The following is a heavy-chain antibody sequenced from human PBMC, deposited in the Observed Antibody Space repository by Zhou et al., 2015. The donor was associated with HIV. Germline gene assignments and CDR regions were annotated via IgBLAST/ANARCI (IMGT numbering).Heavy chain of an antibody. CDR2: ISAYNGNT. CDR1: GYTFTSYG. V-gene: IGHV1-18*01. CDR3: ARDRAKFGEYQDY. Sequence: QVQLVQSGPEVKKPGASVRLSCKASGYTFTSYGISWVRQAPGQGLEWMGWISAYNGNTKYEQMIEGRVTMTTDTSTSTAYMELRSLRSDDTAVYYCARDRAKFGEYQDYWGQGTLVTVSS. J-gene: IGHJ4*02. D-gene: IGHD2-2*01.